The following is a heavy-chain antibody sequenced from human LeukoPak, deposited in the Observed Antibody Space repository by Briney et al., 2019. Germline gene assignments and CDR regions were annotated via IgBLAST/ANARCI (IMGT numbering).Heavy chain of an antibody. J-gene: IGHJ4*02. D-gene: IGHD3-16*01. CDR3: ARGSGESDY. CDR1: GFTFDDYA. V-gene: IGHV3-9*01. CDR2: ISWNSGSI. Sequence: GRSLRLSCAASGFTFDDYAMHWVRQAPGKGLEWVSGISWNSGSIGYADSVKGRFTISRDSAKNTLYLQMNSLRAEDTAVYYCARGSGESDYWGQGTLVTVSS.